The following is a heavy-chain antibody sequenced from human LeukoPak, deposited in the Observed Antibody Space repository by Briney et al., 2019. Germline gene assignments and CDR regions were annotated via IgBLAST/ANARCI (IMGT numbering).Heavy chain of an antibody. CDR1: GGTFSSYA. V-gene: IGHV1-69*01. Sequence: GSSVKVSCKASGGTFSSYAISWVRQAPGQGLEWMGGIIPIFGTANYAQKFQGRVTITADESTSTAYMELSSLRSEDTAVYYCARDRWDGYNSWRVDYWGQGTLVTVSS. CDR2: IIPIFGTA. D-gene: IGHD5-24*01. J-gene: IGHJ4*02. CDR3: ARDRWDGYNSWRVDY.